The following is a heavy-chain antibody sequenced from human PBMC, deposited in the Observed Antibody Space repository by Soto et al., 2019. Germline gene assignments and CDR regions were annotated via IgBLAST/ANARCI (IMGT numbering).Heavy chain of an antibody. V-gene: IGHV3-30-3*01. Sequence: HPGGSLRLSCAASGFTFSSYAMHWVRQAPGKGLEWVAVISYDGSNKYYADSVKGRFTISRDNSKNTLYLQMNSLRAEDTAVYYCARGRAGAALDYWGQRTLVTVSS. CDR3: ARGRAGAALDY. CDR1: GFTFSSYA. CDR2: ISYDGSNK. J-gene: IGHJ4*02. D-gene: IGHD1-26*01.